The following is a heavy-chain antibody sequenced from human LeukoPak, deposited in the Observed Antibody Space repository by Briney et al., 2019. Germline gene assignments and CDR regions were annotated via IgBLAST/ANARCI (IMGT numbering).Heavy chain of an antibody. CDR1: GFTFSRYS. J-gene: IGHJ4*02. Sequence: PGGSLRLSCAASGFTFSRYSMNWVRQAPGKGLEWVSAISGSGGSTYYADSVKGRFTISRDNSKNTLYLQMNSLRAEDTAVYYCAKDIAAAGPIDYWGQGTLVTVSS. CDR2: ISGSGGST. CDR3: AKDIAAAGPIDY. D-gene: IGHD6-13*01. V-gene: IGHV3-23*01.